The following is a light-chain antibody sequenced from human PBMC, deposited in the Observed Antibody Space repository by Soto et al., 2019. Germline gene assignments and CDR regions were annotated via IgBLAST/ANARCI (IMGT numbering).Light chain of an antibody. V-gene: IGKV1-33*01. CDR1: QDISNY. J-gene: IGKJ2*01. CDR3: QQYDNLPPYT. Sequence: DIQMTQSPSSLSASVGDRVTITCQASQDISNYLNWYQQKPGKAPKLLIYDASNLEIGVPPRFSGSGSGTDFTFTISSLQPEDIATYYCQQYDNLPPYTFGQGTKLEIK. CDR2: DAS.